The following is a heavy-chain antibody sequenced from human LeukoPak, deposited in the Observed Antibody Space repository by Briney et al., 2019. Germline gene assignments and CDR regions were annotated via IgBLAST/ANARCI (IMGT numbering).Heavy chain of an antibody. CDR2: INHSGST. Sequence: PSETLSLTCAVYGGSFSGYYWSWIRQPPGKGLEWIGEINHSGSTNYNPSLKSRVTISVDTSKNQSSLKLSSVTAADTAVYYCARGFIVVPAVMFDYWGQGTLVTVSS. CDR1: GGSFSGYY. D-gene: IGHD2-2*01. V-gene: IGHV4-34*01. J-gene: IGHJ4*02. CDR3: ARGFIVVPAVMFDY.